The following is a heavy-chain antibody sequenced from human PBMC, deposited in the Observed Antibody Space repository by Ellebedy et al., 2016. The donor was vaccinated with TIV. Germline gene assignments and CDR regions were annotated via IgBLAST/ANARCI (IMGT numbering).Heavy chain of an antibody. Sequence: AASVKVSCKASGGTFSSDAISWVRQAPGQGLEWMGGIIPILGKANYAQKFQGRVTITADESTYTAYMELSSLRSEDTAVYYCARVGNYYGGNPSYYFDYWGQGTLVTVSS. CDR1: GGTFSSDA. V-gene: IGHV1-69*10. CDR3: ARVGNYYGGNPSYYFDY. D-gene: IGHD4-23*01. CDR2: IIPILGKA. J-gene: IGHJ4*02.